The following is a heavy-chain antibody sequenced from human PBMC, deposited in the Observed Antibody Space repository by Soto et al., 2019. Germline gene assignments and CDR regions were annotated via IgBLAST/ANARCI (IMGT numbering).Heavy chain of an antibody. V-gene: IGHV4-34*01. CDR2: INHNGST. CDR3: AQLAYCTSSSCYDLAGY. D-gene: IGHD2-2*01. Sequence: QVQLQQWGAGLLKPSETLSLTCAVYGGSFSGYYWSWVRQPPGKGLEWIGEINHNGSTNYNPSLKSRVTISVDTSKRQFSLKLNSVAAADTAVYYCAQLAYCTSSSCYDLAGYGGQGTLVTVSS. CDR1: GGSFSGYY. J-gene: IGHJ4*02.